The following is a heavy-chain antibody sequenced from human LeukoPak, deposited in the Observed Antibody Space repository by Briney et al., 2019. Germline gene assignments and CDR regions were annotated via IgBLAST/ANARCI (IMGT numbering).Heavy chain of an antibody. J-gene: IGHJ5*02. CDR3: ARDRWYDILTGPEPVDP. CDR1: GFTFSSKW. CDR2: IKHDGSEK. Sequence: ETGGSLRLSCAASGFTFSSKWMSWVRQAPGKGLEWVANIKHDGSEKYYVDSVKGRFTISRDNAKNSLYLQMNSLRAEDTAVYYCARDRWYDILTGPEPVDPWGQGTLVTVSS. D-gene: IGHD3-9*01. V-gene: IGHV3-7*01.